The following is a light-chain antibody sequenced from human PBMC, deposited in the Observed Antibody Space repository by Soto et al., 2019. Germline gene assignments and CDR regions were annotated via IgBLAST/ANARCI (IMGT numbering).Light chain of an antibody. V-gene: IGLV2-14*01. CDR1: SSDVGGYDF. J-gene: IGLJ7*01. CDR3: SSFTSSDTQV. Sequence: QSALTQPASVSGSPGQSITISCTGTSSDVGGYDFVSWYQQHPGKAPKLMIYDVSNRPSGVSNRFSGSKSGNTASLTISGLQTEDDADYYCSSFTSSDTQVFGGGTQLTVL. CDR2: DVS.